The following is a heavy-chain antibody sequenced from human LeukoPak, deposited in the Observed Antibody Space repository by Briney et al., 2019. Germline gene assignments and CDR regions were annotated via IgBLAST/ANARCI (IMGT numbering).Heavy chain of an antibody. D-gene: IGHD3-22*01. J-gene: IGHJ4*02. Sequence: PGGSLRLSCAASGFTVSSNYMSWVREAPGKGLVWVSVIYSGGSTYYADSVKGRFTISRDNSKNTLYLQMNSLRAEDTAVYYCERENYASSGYDYSGQGTLVTVSS. V-gene: IGHV3-53*01. CDR3: ERENYASSGYDY. CDR1: GFTVSSNY. CDR2: IYSGGST.